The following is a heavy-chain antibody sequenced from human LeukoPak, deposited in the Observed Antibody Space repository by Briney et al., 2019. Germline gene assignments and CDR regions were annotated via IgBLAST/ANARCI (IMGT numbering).Heavy chain of an antibody. CDR3: ARGRGYSGYALDY. CDR2: ISDYNGVRDT. J-gene: IGHJ4*02. D-gene: IGHD5-12*01. Sequence: APVKVSCKASGYTFTRYGISWVRQAPGQGLEWMARISDYNGVRDTYYAQKVQGRVTLTTDTSTTTAYMELRSLRSDDTAIYYCARGRGYSGYALDYWGQGTQVTVSS. CDR1: GYTFTRYG. V-gene: IGHV1-18*01.